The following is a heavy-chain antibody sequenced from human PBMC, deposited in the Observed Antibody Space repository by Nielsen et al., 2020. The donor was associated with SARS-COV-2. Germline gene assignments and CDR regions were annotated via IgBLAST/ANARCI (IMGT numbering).Heavy chain of an antibody. CDR2: ISYDGSNK. J-gene: IGHJ4*02. V-gene: IGHV3-30*04. CDR1: GFTFSSYA. D-gene: IGHD4-17*01. CDR3: ARDDGYGDYLFDY. Sequence: GESLKISCAASGFTFSSYAMHWVRQAPGKGLEWVAVISYDGSNKYYADSVKGRFTISRDNSKNTLYLQMNSLRAEDTAVYYCARDDGYGDYLFDYWGQGTLVTVSS.